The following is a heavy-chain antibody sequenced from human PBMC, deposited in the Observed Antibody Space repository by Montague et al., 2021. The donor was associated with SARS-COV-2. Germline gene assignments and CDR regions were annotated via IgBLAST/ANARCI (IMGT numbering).Heavy chain of an antibody. Sequence: SLRLPCAASGFSFTSYSMNWVRQAPGKGLEWVSSISSTGTYIYYSDSVKGRFTISRDNAKNSLYLQMNSLRAEDTAVYFCASAAVALTTVVTGYYFDYWGQGTLVTVSS. D-gene: IGHD4-11*01. CDR3: ASAAVALTTVVTGYYFDY. J-gene: IGHJ4*02. CDR2: ISSTGTYI. V-gene: IGHV3-21*01. CDR1: GFSFTSYS.